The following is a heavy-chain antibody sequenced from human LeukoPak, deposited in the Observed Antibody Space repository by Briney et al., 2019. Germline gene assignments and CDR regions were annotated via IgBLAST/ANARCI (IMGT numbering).Heavy chain of an antibody. Sequence: SETLSLTCTVSGASISSYYWSWIRQPPGKGLEWIGYIYHSGSTNYNPSLKSRVTVSVDTSKNQFSLKLTSVTAADTAVYYCARDRSYYEFWSGYDAFDIWGQGTMVTVSS. CDR2: IYHSGST. CDR3: ARDRSYYEFWSGYDAFDI. V-gene: IGHV4-59*12. D-gene: IGHD3-3*01. CDR1: GASISSYY. J-gene: IGHJ3*02.